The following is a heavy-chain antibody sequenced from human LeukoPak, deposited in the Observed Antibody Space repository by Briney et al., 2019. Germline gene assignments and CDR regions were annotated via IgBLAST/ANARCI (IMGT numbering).Heavy chain of an antibody. D-gene: IGHD6-19*01. Sequence: PGGSLRLPCAASGFTASSNYMGWVRQAPGKGLEWVSVIYSGGNTYYADSVKGRFTISRDNSKNTLYLQMNSLRAEDTAVYYCARARVSSGWYGFFDYWGQGTLVTVSS. CDR3: ARARVSSGWYGFFDY. J-gene: IGHJ4*02. CDR2: IYSGGNT. CDR1: GFTASSNY. V-gene: IGHV3-53*01.